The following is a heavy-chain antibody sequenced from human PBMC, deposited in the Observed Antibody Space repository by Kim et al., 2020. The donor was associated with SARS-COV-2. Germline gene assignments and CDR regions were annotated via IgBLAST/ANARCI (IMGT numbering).Heavy chain of an antibody. CDR3: AGDHSSSWYDY. D-gene: IGHD6-13*01. V-gene: IGHV6-1*01. J-gene: IGHJ4*02. CDR2: N. Sequence: NDYAVSVKSRITINPDTSKNQFSLQLNSVTPEDTAVYYCAGDHSSSWYDYWGQGTLVTVSS.